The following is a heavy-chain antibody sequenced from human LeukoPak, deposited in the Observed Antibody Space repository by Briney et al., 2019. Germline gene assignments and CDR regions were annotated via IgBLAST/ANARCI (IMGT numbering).Heavy chain of an antibody. CDR1: GFTFSSYS. CDR3: ARQLGGSSGYYFDY. D-gene: IGHD3-22*01. CDR2: ISSRSSYI. V-gene: IGHV3-21*01. Sequence: PGGSLRLSCAASGFTFSSYSMNWVRQAPGKGLEWVSSISSRSSYIYYADSVKGRFTISRDNAKNSLYLQMNSLRAEDTAVYYCARQLGGSSGYYFDYWGQGTLVTVSS. J-gene: IGHJ4*02.